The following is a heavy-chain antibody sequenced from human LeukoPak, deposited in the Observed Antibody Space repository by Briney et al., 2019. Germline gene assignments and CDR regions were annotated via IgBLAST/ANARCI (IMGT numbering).Heavy chain of an antibody. V-gene: IGHV4-38-2*02. J-gene: IGHJ4*02. CDR3: AREAGSNYYDSSGYYVY. Sequence: SETLSLTCTVSGYSISSGYYWGWIRQPPGKGLEWIGSIYHSGSTYYNPSLKSRVTISVDTSENQFSLKLSSVTAADTAVYYCAREAGSNYYDSSGYYVYWGQGTLVTVSS. D-gene: IGHD3-22*01. CDR2: IYHSGST. CDR1: GYSISSGYY.